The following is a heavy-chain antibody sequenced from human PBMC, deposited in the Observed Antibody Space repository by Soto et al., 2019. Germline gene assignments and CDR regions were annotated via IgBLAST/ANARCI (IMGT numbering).Heavy chain of an antibody. CDR2: INSDESST. D-gene: IGHD2-8*01. CDR1: GFSFSSSW. CDR3: ARDSTPFGYCTNGVCYSVAFGI. V-gene: IGHV3-74*01. Sequence: PGGSLRLSCAASGFSFSSSWMHWVRQAPGKGLVWVSRINSDESSTTYADTVKGRFTISRDNAKNTLYLQMNSLRAEDTAVYYCARDSTPFGYCTNGVCYSVAFGIWGQGTMVTVSS. J-gene: IGHJ3*02.